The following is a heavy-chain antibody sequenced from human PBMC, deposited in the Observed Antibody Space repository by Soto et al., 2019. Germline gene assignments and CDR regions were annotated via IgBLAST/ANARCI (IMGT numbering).Heavy chain of an antibody. D-gene: IGHD2-2*01. V-gene: IGHV3-33*01. CDR1: GFTFSGYG. J-gene: IGHJ4*02. Sequence: PVGSLRLSCAASGFTFSGYGMHWVRQAPGKGLEWVALIWYDGSKKYHADSVMGRFTISRDNSRNTLFLQMNSLRAEDTAVYYCARSVVVPAALDYWGQGTQVTVSS. CDR3: ARSVVVPAALDY. CDR2: IWYDGSKK.